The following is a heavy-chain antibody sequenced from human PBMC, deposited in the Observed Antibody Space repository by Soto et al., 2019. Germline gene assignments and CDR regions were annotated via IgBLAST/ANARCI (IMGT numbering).Heavy chain of an antibody. CDR2: INAGNGNT. V-gene: IGHV1-3*01. CDR1: GYTFTSYA. D-gene: IGHD3-3*01. J-gene: IGHJ6*02. Sequence: GASVKVSCKASGYTFTSYAMHWVRQAPGQRLEWMGWINAGNGNTKYSQKFQGRVTITRDTSASTAYMELSSLRSEDTAVYYCARTYKDYDFRSGYLYLGMDVWCQRTTVTGSS. CDR3: ARTYKDYDFRSGYLYLGMDV.